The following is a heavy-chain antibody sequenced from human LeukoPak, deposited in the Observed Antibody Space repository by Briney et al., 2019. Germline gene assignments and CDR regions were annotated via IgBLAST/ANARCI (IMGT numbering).Heavy chain of an antibody. J-gene: IGHJ4*02. D-gene: IGHD6-13*01. V-gene: IGHV4-39*02. CDR1: GGSISSSTY. CDR3: ARDPGYSSSLFDY. Sequence: SETLSLTCTVSGGSISSSTYWDWIRQPPGKGLEWIGTIHYSGITYYNPSLKSRVTISVDTSKNQFSLKLSSVTAADTAVYYCARDPGYSSSLFDYWGQGTLVTVSS. CDR2: IHYSGIT.